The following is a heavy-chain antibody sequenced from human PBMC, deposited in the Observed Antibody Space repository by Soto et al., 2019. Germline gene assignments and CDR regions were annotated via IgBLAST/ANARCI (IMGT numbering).Heavy chain of an antibody. D-gene: IGHD1-1*01. Sequence: SSETLSLTCTVSDGSISTYYWGWIRQPPGKGLEWIGYIFYTGSTNYNPSLKSRVTISVDTSKNQFSLKLSSVTAADTAVYHCARHSPFGNNWNYFDYWGQGTLVTVSS. CDR1: DGSISTYY. CDR2: IFYTGST. J-gene: IGHJ4*02. V-gene: IGHV4-59*08. CDR3: ARHSPFGNNWNYFDY.